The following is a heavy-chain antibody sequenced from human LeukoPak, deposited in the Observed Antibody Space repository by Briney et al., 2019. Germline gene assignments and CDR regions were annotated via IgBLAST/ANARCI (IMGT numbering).Heavy chain of an antibody. D-gene: IGHD1-26*01. CDR1: GFAFSTYW. V-gene: IGHV3-7*01. CDR3: ARVRPGDADS. J-gene: IGHJ5*01. CDR2: ISQDGGGT. Sequence: GGSLRLSCVASGFAFSTYWMTWVRQAPEMGLEWVASISQDGGGTYYGDSVKGRFTISRDNAKNSLYLQMNSLRADDTAVYYCARVRPGDADSWGQGTLVSVSS.